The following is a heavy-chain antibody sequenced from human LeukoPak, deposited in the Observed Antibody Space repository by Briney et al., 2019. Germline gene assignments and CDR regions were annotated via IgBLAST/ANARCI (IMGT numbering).Heavy chain of an antibody. J-gene: IGHJ4*02. D-gene: IGHD3-22*01. V-gene: IGHV3-23*01. CDR1: GFTFSSYA. CDR3: AKAPQWLSSLNDY. CDR2: ISGSGGSA. Sequence: GGSLRLSCAASGFTFSSYAMSWVRLAPGKGLEWVSAISGSGGSAYYADSVKGRFTISRDNSKNTLYLQMNSLRAEDTAVYYCAKAPQWLSSLNDYWGQGTLVTVSS.